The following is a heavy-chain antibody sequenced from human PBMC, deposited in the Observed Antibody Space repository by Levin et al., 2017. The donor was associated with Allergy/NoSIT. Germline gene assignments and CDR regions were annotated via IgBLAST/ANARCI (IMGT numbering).Heavy chain of an antibody. CDR3: ARRRLVRGAFDI. V-gene: IGHV3-48*01. D-gene: IGHD2-8*01. Sequence: GGSLRLSCIASGFMFRNYNMNWVRQAPGKGLEWVSSISSSSSAMSYGDSMQGRFTISRDNAENSLYLQMDSLRAEDTAVYYCARRRLVRGAFDIWGQGTMVTVSS. CDR2: ISSSSSAM. J-gene: IGHJ3*02. CDR1: GFMFRNYN.